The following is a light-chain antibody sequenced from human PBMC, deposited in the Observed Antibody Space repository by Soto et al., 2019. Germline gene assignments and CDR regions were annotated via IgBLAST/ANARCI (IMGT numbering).Light chain of an antibody. CDR2: NNN. J-gene: IGLJ1*01. CDR3: QSSDSSLSGWGYV. V-gene: IGLV1-40*01. Sequence: QPVLTQPASVSGAPGQRVTISCAGTSSNIGAGYEVHWYQQLPGTTPKLLIYNNNNRPSGVPDRFSGSVSGTSASLAITGLQADDEADYYCQSSDSSLSGWGYVFGTGTKLTVL. CDR1: SSNIGAGYE.